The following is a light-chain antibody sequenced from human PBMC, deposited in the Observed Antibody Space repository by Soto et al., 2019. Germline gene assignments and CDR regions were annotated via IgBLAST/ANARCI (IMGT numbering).Light chain of an antibody. V-gene: IGKV1-39*01. CDR1: QSIRSY. J-gene: IGKJ2*01. CDR3: QQSYNTPYT. CDR2: AAS. Sequence: DIQMTQSPSSLSASVGDRVTITCRASQSIRSYLNWYQQKPGQAPSLLIYAASRLRSGVPSRFSGTESGTEFPLTITNVQPEDVATYYCQQSYNTPYTFGQGTKLEIK.